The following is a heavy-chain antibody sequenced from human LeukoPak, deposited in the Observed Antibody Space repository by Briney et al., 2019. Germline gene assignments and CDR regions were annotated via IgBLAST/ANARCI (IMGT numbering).Heavy chain of an antibody. Sequence: PSETLSLTCAVYGGSFSGYYWSWIRQPPGKGLEWIGEINHSGSANYNPSLKSRVTISVDTSKNQFSLKLSSVTAADTAVYYCARGRRYDFWSGSNYFDYWGQGTLVTVSS. D-gene: IGHD3-3*01. V-gene: IGHV4-34*01. J-gene: IGHJ4*02. CDR2: INHSGSA. CDR3: ARGRRYDFWSGSNYFDY. CDR1: GGSFSGYY.